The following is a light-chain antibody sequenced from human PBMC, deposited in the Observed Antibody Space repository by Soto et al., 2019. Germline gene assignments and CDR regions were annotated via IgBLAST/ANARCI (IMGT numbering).Light chain of an antibody. J-gene: IGKJ1*01. CDR1: QGVSSN. Sequence: IVMTQSPSTRSVSPGERATLSCRASQGVSSNLAWYQQKPGQPPRLLIYGASTRATGIPARFSGGGSGTEFTLTISSLQSEDFAVYYCQQYNNWPRWTFGQGTKVDIK. CDR3: QQYNNWPRWT. CDR2: GAS. V-gene: IGKV3-15*01.